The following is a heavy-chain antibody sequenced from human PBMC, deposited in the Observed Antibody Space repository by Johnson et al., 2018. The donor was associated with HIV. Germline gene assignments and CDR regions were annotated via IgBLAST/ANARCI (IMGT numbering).Heavy chain of an antibody. CDR1: GFSISSNY. Sequence: VQLVESGGGVVQPGGSLRLSCKASGFSISSNYMSWVRQPPGKGLEWVSVFYSGSNTYYADSVKGRFTISRDNSKNTLYLQMNSLRAEDTAVYYCARGLDSGSSWFGAFDIWGQGTMVTVSS. V-gene: IGHV3-66*01. CDR3: ARGLDSGSSWFGAFDI. CDR2: FYSGSNT. J-gene: IGHJ3*02. D-gene: IGHD6-13*01.